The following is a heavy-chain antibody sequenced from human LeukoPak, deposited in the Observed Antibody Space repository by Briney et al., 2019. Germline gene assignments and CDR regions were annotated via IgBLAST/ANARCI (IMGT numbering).Heavy chain of an antibody. J-gene: IGHJ4*02. D-gene: IGHD2-2*01. V-gene: IGHV3-48*04. CDR1: GFTFSSYS. Sequence: GGSLRLSCAASGFTFSSYSMNWVRQAPGKGLEWVSYVSSSSSTIYYADSVKGRFTISRDNAKNSLYLQMNSLKTEDTAVYYCTTGYCSSTSCSFDYWGQGTLVTVSS. CDR2: VSSSSSTI. CDR3: TTGYCSSTSCSFDY.